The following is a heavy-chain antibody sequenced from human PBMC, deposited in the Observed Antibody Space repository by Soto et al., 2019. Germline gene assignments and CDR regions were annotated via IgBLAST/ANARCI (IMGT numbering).Heavy chain of an antibody. CDR2: IYPGDSDT. Sequence: PGESLKLSCKGSGYNFTSNWIGWVRHMPDKGLEWMGIIYPGDSDTRYSPSFQGQVTISADKSISTAYLQWSSLKASDTAMYYCAKHQYRCWYLDYWGQGTRVTVSS. CDR3: AKHQYRCWYLDY. D-gene: IGHD2-2*02. CDR1: GYNFTSNW. J-gene: IGHJ4*02. V-gene: IGHV5-51*01.